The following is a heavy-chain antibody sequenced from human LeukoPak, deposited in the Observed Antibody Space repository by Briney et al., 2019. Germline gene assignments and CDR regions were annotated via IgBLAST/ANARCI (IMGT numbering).Heavy chain of an antibody. CDR1: GFTFSSYD. J-gene: IGHJ3*02. D-gene: IGHD3-10*01. Sequence: PGGSLRLSCAASGFTFSSYDMHWVRQATGKGLVWVSAIGTAGDTYYPGSVKGRFTISRENAKNSSYLQMNSLRAGDTAVYYCARAMVRGVGAFDIWGQGTMVTVSS. CDR3: ARAMVRGVGAFDI. CDR2: IGTAGDT. V-gene: IGHV3-13*01.